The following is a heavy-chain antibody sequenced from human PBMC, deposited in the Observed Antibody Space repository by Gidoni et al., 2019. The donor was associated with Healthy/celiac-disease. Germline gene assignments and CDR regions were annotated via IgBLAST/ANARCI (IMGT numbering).Heavy chain of an antibody. D-gene: IGHD2-2*01. CDR1: GFTFSSYW. CDR3: AREHCSSTSCYDMEFDY. J-gene: IGHJ4*02. CDR2: INSDGSST. V-gene: IGHV3-74*01. Sequence: EVQLVESGGGLVQPGGSLRLSCAASGFTFSSYWMHWVRQAPGKGLVWVSRINSDGSSTSYADSVKGRFTISRDNAKNTLYLQMNSLRAEDTAVYYCAREHCSSTSCYDMEFDYWGQGTLVTVSS.